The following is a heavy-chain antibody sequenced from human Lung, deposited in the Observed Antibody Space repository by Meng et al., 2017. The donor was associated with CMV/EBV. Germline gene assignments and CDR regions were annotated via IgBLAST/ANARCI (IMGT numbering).Heavy chain of an antibody. CDR1: GGTFSSYA. CDR3: ARAIIRGVPAVDYYYGMDV. V-gene: IGHV1-69*10. Sequence: SVKVSCKASGGTFSSYAISWVRQVPGQGLEWMGGIIPILGIANYAQKCQGRVTITADKSTSTAYMELSSLRSEDTAVYYCARAIIRGVPAVDYYYGMDVWGQGTTVTVSS. J-gene: IGHJ6*02. CDR2: IIPILGIA. D-gene: IGHD2-2*01.